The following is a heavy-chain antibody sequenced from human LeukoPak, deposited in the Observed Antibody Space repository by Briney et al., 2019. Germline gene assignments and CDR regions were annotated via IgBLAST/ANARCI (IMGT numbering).Heavy chain of an antibody. Sequence: GGSLRLSCAASGFTFSTYWMSWVRQAPGKGLEWVANIKQAGSEKYYVDSVKGRFTMSRDNAKNSLFLQMNSLRAEDTAVYYCARGRRLIWFGELSYYYMDVWGKGTTVTVSS. V-gene: IGHV3-7*01. D-gene: IGHD3-10*01. CDR3: ARGRRLIWFGELSYYYMDV. J-gene: IGHJ6*03. CDR1: GFTFSTYW. CDR2: IKQAGSEK.